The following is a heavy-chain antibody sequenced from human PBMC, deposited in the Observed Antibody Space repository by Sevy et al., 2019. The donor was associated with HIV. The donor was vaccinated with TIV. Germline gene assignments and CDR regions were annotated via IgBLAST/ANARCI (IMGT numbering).Heavy chain of an antibody. V-gene: IGHV4-34*01. Sequence: SETLSLTCAVYGGSFSGYYWSWIRQPPGKGLEWIGEINHSGSTNYNPSLKSQVTISVDKSKNQFSLKLSFVTAADTAVYDCARANPIKSSGSFLFDYYYYYGMDVWGQGTTVTVSS. CDR3: ARANPIKSSGSFLFDYYYYYGMDV. CDR2: INHSGST. D-gene: IGHD3-10*01. CDR1: GGSFSGYY. J-gene: IGHJ6*02.